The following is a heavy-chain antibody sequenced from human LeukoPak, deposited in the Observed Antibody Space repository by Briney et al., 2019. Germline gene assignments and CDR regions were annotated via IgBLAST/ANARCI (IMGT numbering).Heavy chain of an antibody. D-gene: IGHD1-1*01. CDR2: INPNSGGT. Sequence: ASVKVSCKASGYTFTGYYMHWVRQAPGQGLEWMGWINPNSGGTNYAQKFQGRVTMTRDTSISTAYMELSRLRSDDTAVSYCARDWLAGTIPFDYWGQGTLVTVSS. CDR1: GYTFTGYY. J-gene: IGHJ4*02. V-gene: IGHV1-2*02. CDR3: ARDWLAGTIPFDY.